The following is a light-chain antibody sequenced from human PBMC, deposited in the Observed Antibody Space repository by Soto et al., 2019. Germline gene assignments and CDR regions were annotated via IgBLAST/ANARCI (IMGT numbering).Light chain of an antibody. Sequence: DIQMTQSPSSLSASVGDRVTITCRARQSISSYLNWYQQKPGKAPRLLIYAASSLQSGVPSRFTGSGAGTDFTLNISTLQPEDLATDYCQQSYSTPRTFGQGTQVEIK. CDR3: QQSYSTPRT. J-gene: IGKJ1*01. CDR1: QSISSY. CDR2: AAS. V-gene: IGKV1-39*01.